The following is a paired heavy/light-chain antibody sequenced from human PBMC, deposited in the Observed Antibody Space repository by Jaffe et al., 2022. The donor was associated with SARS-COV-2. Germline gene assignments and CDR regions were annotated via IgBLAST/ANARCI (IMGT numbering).Heavy chain of an antibody. CDR1: GFTFSSYA. CDR2: ISYDGSNK. CDR3: ARANRDIAARPAWDYYYYGMDV. J-gene: IGHJ6*02. V-gene: IGHV3-30-3*01. Sequence: QVQLVESGGGVVQPGRSLRLSCAASGFTFSSYAMHWVRQAPGKGLEWVAVISYDGSNKYYADSVKGRFTISRDNSKNTLYLQMNSLRAEDTAVYYCARANRDIAARPAWDYYYYGMDVWGQGTTVTVSS. D-gene: IGHD6-6*01.
Light chain of an antibody. Sequence: DIVMTQSPLSLPVTPGEPASISCRSSQSLLHSNGYNYLDWYLQKPGQSPQLLIYLGSNRASGVPDRFSGSGSGTDFTLKISRVEAEDVGVYYCMQALQTPPWTFGQGTKVEIK. CDR2: LGS. V-gene: IGKV2-28*01. CDR1: QSLLHSNGYNY. CDR3: MQALQTPPWT. J-gene: IGKJ1*01.